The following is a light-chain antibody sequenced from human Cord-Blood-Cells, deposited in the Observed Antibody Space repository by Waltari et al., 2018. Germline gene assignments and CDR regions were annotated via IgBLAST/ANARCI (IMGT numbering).Light chain of an antibody. CDR2: AAS. J-gene: IGKJ1*01. V-gene: IGKV1-39*01. CDR1: QSISSY. Sequence: IQMNQSPPSLSASVGDRVTITCRASQSISSYLNWYQQKPGKAPKLLIYAASSLQSGVPSRCSGSGSGTDFTLTISSLQPEDFATYYCQQSYSTPWTFGQGTKVEIK. CDR3: QQSYSTPWT.